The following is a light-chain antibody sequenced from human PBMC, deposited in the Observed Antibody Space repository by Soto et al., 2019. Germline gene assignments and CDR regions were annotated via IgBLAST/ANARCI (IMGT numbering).Light chain of an antibody. CDR3: QQYGNSAIT. CDR1: QSVSSAY. V-gene: IGKV3-20*01. CDR2: GVS. Sequence: IVLTQSPGTLSLSPGESATLSCRASQSVSSAYSAWYQQKPGQAPRLLIYGVSTRATGIADRFSGSGSGTDFTLTISRLEPEDFAVYYCQQYGNSAITFGQGTRLEI. J-gene: IGKJ5*01.